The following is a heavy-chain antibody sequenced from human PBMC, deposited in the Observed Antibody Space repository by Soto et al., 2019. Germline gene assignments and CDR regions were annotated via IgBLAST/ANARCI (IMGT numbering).Heavy chain of an antibody. D-gene: IGHD4-17*01. J-gene: IGHJ6*02. V-gene: IGHV1-69*06. CDR1: GGTFSSYA. CDR3: ARETQAITDYGFKDGMGV. CDR2: IIPIFGTA. Sequence: QVQLVQSGAEVKKPGSSVKVSCKASGGTFSSYAISWVRQAPGQGLEWMGGIIPIFGTANYAQKFQGRVTITADKATSTANIELSSLRTEATAVYYCARETQAITDYGFKDGMGVWGQGTTGTVSS.